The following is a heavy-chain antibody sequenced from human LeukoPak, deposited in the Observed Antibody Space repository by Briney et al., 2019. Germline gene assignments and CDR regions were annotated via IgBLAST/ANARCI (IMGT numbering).Heavy chain of an antibody. CDR1: GFTFSSYE. D-gene: IGHD3-3*01. CDR2: ISSSGSTI. Sequence: GGSLRLSCAASGFTFSSYEMNWVRQAPGKGLEWVSYISSSGSTIYYADSVKDRFTISRDNAKNSLYLQMNSLRAEDTAVYYCARDQYDFWSGYYGMDVWGQGTTVTDSS. V-gene: IGHV3-48*03. CDR3: ARDQYDFWSGYYGMDV. J-gene: IGHJ6*02.